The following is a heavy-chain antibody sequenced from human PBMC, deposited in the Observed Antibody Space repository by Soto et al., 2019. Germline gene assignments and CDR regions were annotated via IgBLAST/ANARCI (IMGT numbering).Heavy chain of an antibody. CDR2: IYYSGST. Sequence: SETLSLTCTVSGGSVSSGSYYWSWIRQPPGKGLEWIGYIYYSGSTNYNPSLKSRVTISVDTSKNQFSLKLSSVTAADTAVYYCARVRHYYDSSGYWPYGMDVWGQGTTVTVSS. J-gene: IGHJ6*02. CDR1: GGSVSSGSYY. CDR3: ARVRHYYDSSGYWPYGMDV. D-gene: IGHD3-22*01. V-gene: IGHV4-61*01.